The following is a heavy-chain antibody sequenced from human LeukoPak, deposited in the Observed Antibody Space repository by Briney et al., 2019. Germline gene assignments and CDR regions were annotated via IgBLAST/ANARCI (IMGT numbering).Heavy chain of an antibody. CDR2: ISYDGSNK. CDR1: GFTFSSYG. Sequence: PGRSLRLSCAASGFTFSSYGMHWVRQAPGKGLEWVAVISYDGSNKYYADSVKGRFITSRDNSKNTLYLQMNSLRAEDTAVYYCAKVGSRLSSGSYYFDYWGQGTLVTVSS. V-gene: IGHV3-30*18. D-gene: IGHD3-22*01. J-gene: IGHJ4*02. CDR3: AKVGSRLSSGSYYFDY.